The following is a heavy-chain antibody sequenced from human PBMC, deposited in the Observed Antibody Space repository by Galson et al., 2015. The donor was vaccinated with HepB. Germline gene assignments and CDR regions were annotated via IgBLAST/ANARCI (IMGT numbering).Heavy chain of an antibody. CDR2: TYYRSKWYN. D-gene: IGHD5-12*01. Sequence: CAISGDSVSSNSAAWNWIRQSPSRGLEWLGRTYYRSKWYNDYAVSVKSRITINPDTSKNQFSLQLNSVTPEDTAVYYCSRITLNRVACSQSNIDYWGQRTLVTVSS. V-gene: IGHV6-1*01. CDR3: SRITLNRVACSQSNIDY. J-gene: IGHJ4*02. CDR1: GDSVSSNSAA.